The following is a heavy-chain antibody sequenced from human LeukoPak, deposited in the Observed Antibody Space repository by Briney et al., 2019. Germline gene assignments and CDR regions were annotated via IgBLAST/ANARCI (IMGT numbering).Heavy chain of an antibody. J-gene: IGHJ4*02. Sequence: GGSLRLSCAASGFTVSSNYVSWVRQAPGKGLEWVSVIYSGGISRDNSKNTLYLQMNSLRAEDTAVYYCATRVGAFDYWGQGTLVTVSS. V-gene: IGHV3-66*01. CDR1: GFTVSSNY. CDR3: ATRVGAFDY. D-gene: IGHD1-26*01. CDR2: IYSGG.